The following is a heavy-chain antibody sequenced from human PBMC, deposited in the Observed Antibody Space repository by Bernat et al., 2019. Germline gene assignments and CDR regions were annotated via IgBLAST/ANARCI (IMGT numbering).Heavy chain of an antibody. CDR1: GGSISSGGYY. D-gene: IGHD2-15*01. V-gene: IGHV4-31*03. CDR3: ASLLGPSTRQLLPESYYYYGMDV. CDR2: IYYSGST. J-gene: IGHJ6*02. Sequence: QVQLQESGPGLVKPSQTLSLTCTVSGGSISSGGYYWSWIRQHPGKGLEWIGYIYYSGSTYYNPSLKSRVTISVDTSKNQFSLKLSSVTAADTAVYYCASLLGPSTRQLLPESYYYYGMDVWGQGTTVTVSS.